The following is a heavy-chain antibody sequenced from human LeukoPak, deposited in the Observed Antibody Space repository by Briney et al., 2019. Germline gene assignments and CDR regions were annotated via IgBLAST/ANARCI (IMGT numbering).Heavy chain of an antibody. CDR3: ARDKAVTTEVTQHFQH. Sequence: ASVKVSCKASGYTFTSYAIHWVRQAPGQRLEWMGWINAGNGNTKYSQKFQGRVTITRDTSTSTAYMELRSLRSDDTAVYYCARDKAVTTEVTQHFQHWGQGTLVTVSS. CDR2: INAGNGNT. J-gene: IGHJ1*01. CDR1: GYTFTSYA. V-gene: IGHV1-3*01. D-gene: IGHD4-23*01.